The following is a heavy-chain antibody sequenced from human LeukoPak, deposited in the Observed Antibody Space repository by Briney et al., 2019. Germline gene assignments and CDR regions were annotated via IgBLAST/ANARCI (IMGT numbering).Heavy chain of an antibody. Sequence: GASVKVSCKASGYTFTSYGISWVRQAPGQGLEWMGAIIPIYGTPTYAPRFQGRVTITTDESTSTAYMELSSLRSDDTAVYYCARDHWGIVENGYDYFYYDMDVWGKGTTVTVSS. D-gene: IGHD7-27*01. V-gene: IGHV1-69*05. CDR3: ARDHWGIVENGYDYFYYDMDV. J-gene: IGHJ6*03. CDR1: GYTFTSYG. CDR2: IIPIYGTP.